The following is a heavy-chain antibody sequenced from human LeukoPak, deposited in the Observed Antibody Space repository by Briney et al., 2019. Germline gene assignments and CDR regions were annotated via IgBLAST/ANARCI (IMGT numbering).Heavy chain of an antibody. V-gene: IGHV1-18*01. CDR3: ARVSLYSSSWYYFDY. D-gene: IGHD6-13*01. CDR2: MSAYNGNT. CDR1: GYTFTSYG. J-gene: IGHJ4*02. Sequence: ASVKVSCKASGYTFTSYGISWVRQAPGQGLEWMGWMSAYNGNTNYAQKFQGRVTMTRDTSTSTVYMELSSLRSEDTAVYYCARVSLYSSSWYYFDYWGQGTLVTVSS.